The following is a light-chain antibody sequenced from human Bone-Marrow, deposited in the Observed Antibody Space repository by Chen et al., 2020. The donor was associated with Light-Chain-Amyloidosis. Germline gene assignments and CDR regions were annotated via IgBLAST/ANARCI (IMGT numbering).Light chain of an antibody. J-gene: IGKJ4*01. V-gene: IGKV2-28*01. CDR3: MQALQTPLT. Sequence: DIVMTQSPLSLPVTPGEPASISCRSSQSLLHSTGYNFFNWYLQKPGQSPQLLIYLGSNRASGVPDRFSGSGSGTDFTLKISRVEAEDVGVYYCMQALQTPLTFGGGIRVEIK. CDR2: LGS. CDR1: QSLLHSTGYNF.